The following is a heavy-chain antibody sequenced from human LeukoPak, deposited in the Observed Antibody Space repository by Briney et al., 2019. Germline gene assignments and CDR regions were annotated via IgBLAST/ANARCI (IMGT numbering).Heavy chain of an antibody. CDR3: AKGPLRGTAAAIDY. D-gene: IGHD2-2*01. CDR2: ISYDGRNK. Sequence: GGSLRLSCAASGFTFNNYGMHWVRQAPGKGLEWVAVISYDGRNKHYPDSVKGRFTISRDTSTDTLWLQMDSLRTEDTAVYYCAKGPLRGTAAAIDYWGQGTLVTVSS. J-gene: IGHJ4*02. CDR1: GFTFNNYG. V-gene: IGHV3-30*18.